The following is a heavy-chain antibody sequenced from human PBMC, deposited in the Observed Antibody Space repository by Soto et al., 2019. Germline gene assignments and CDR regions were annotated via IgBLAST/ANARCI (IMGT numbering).Heavy chain of an antibody. CDR3: VRGDKGGFDL. CDR2: IHSDGGTT. Sequence: EVKLVESEGGLVQRGGSLRLSCAASVFTFDYYWMHWVRQAPGQGLVWVSHIHSDGGTTTYADSVKGRFTISRDNAKNTLYLQMNSLRAEDTAVYYCVRGDKGGFDLWGQGTTVTDSS. CDR1: VFTFDYYW. V-gene: IGHV3-74*01. J-gene: IGHJ3*01. D-gene: IGHD2-21*02.